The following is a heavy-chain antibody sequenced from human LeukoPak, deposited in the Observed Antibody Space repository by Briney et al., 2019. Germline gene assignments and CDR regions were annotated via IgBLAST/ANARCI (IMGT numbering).Heavy chain of an antibody. V-gene: IGHV3-21*01. J-gene: IGHJ4*02. Sequence: PGGSLRLSCAASGFTFSSYSMNWVRQAPGKGLEWVSSISSSSSYIYYADSVKGRFTISRDNAKNSLYLQMNSLRAEDTAVYYCARDGPYYYGSGSSDYWGQGTLVTVSS. D-gene: IGHD3-10*01. CDR1: GFTFSSYS. CDR3: ARDGPYYYGSGSSDY. CDR2: ISSSSSYI.